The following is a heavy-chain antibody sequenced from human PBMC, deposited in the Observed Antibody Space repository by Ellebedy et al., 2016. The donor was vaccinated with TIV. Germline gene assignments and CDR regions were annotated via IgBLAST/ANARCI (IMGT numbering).Heavy chain of an antibody. Sequence: PGGSLRLSCAASGFTFSNYGMHWVRQAPGKGLEWVAVISYDGGYNYCIDSVKGRFTISRDNSKNTLYLQMNSLRPEDTAVYYCANHFYDTTGSQGVSVYWGQGTLVTVSS. CDR1: GFTFSNYG. CDR3: ANHFYDTTGSQGVSVY. CDR2: ISYDGGYN. D-gene: IGHD3-22*01. V-gene: IGHV3-30*18. J-gene: IGHJ4*02.